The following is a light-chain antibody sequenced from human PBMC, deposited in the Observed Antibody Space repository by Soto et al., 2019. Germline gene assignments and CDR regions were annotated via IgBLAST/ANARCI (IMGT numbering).Light chain of an antibody. J-gene: IGKJ1*01. CDR3: QKYYSIPWT. CDR2: WAS. CDR1: QSVLYSSNNENC. Sequence: DIVMTQSPDSLAVSLGERATINCKSSQSVLYSSNNENCLAWYQQKPGQPPKLLIHWASTRESGVPDRFSGGGSGTDFTLTISRLQAEDVAVYYCQKYYSIPWTFGQGTKVEIK. V-gene: IGKV4-1*01.